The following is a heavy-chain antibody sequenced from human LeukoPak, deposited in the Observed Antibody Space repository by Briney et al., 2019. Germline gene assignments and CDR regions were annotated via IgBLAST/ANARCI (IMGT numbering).Heavy chain of an antibody. D-gene: IGHD3-22*01. CDR1: GFTFSSSA. Sequence: GGSLRLSCAASGFTFSSSAMSWVRQAPGKGLEWVSAISNNGGYTYYADSVQGRFTISRDNSKSTLCLQMNSLRAEDTAVYYCAKGGYYDSSGSFYFGYWGQGTLVTVSS. CDR3: AKGGYYDSSGSFYFGY. CDR2: ISNNGGYT. J-gene: IGHJ4*02. V-gene: IGHV3-23*01.